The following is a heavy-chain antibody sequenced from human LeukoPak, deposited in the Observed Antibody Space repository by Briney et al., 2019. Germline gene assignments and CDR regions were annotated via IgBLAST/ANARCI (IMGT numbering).Heavy chain of an antibody. Sequence: PSETLSRTCAVYGGSFSGYYWSWIRQPPGKGLEWIGEINHSGSTNYNPSLKSRVTISVDTSKNQFSLKLSSVTAADTAVYYCARGQRVNAFDIWGQGTMVTVSS. CDR1: GGSFSGYY. CDR3: ARGQRVNAFDI. D-gene: IGHD3-22*01. J-gene: IGHJ3*02. V-gene: IGHV4-34*01. CDR2: INHSGST.